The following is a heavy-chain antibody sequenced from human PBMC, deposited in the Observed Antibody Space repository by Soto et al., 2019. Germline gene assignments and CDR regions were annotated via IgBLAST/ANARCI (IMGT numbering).Heavy chain of an antibody. D-gene: IGHD2-2*02. Sequence: PGGSLRLSCAASGFTFSSYGMHWVRQAPGKGLEWVAVISYDGSNKYYADSVKGRFTISRDNSKNTLYLQMNSLRAEDTAVYYCAKDLSIVVVPAAIIGAFDIWGQGTMVTVSS. CDR2: ISYDGSNK. CDR3: AKDLSIVVVPAAIIGAFDI. CDR1: GFTFSSYG. J-gene: IGHJ3*02. V-gene: IGHV3-30*18.